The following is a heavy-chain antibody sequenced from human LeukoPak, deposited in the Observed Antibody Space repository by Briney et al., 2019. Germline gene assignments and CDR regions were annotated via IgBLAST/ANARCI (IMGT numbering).Heavy chain of an antibody. V-gene: IGHV3-23*01. D-gene: IGHD3-22*01. Sequence: GGSLRLSCAVSGSTFSGYAMSWVRQAPGKGLEWVSGITGSGGSTFYADSVRGRFTISRDNSKNTLYLQMNVLRAEDTAVYYCAKSGDVYYDSSGLVWGQGTMVTVSS. CDR3: AKSGDVYYDSSGLV. CDR2: ITGSGGST. J-gene: IGHJ3*01. CDR1: GSTFSGYA.